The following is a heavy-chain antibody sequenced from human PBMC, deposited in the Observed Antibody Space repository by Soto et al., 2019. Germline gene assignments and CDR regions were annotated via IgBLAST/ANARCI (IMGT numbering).Heavy chain of an antibody. Sequence: SETLSLTCTVSGGSISSYYWSWIRQPPGKGLEWIGYIYYSGSTNYNPSLKSRVTISVDTSKNQFSLKLRSVTAADTAVYYCAGRYCSSTSCQNREDDYYYYGMDVWGQGTTVTVSS. CDR3: AGRYCSSTSCQNREDDYYYYGMDV. D-gene: IGHD2-2*01. V-gene: IGHV4-59*01. CDR2: IYYSGST. J-gene: IGHJ6*02. CDR1: GGSISSYY.